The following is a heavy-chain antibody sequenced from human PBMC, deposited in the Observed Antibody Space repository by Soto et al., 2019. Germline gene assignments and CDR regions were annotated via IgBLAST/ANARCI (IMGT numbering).Heavy chain of an antibody. D-gene: IGHD2-15*01. CDR3: ARGWDGGNPDWYSDL. CDR1: GFTFSGYW. Sequence: EVQLVESGGGLVQPGGSLRLSCVASGFTFSGYWMTWVRQAPGKGLEWVANMKQDGSQKYYVDSVKGRFTISRDNAKNSLYLEMDNLRLEDTAVYYCARGWDGGNPDWYSDLWGRGTLVTVSS. CDR2: MKQDGSQK. V-gene: IGHV3-7*01. J-gene: IGHJ2*01.